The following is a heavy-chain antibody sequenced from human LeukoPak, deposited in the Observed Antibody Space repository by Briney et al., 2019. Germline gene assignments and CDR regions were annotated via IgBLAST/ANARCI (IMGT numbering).Heavy chain of an antibody. Sequence: ASVKVSCKASGYTFTSYGISWVRQAPGQGLEWMGWIGAYNGNTNYAQKLQGRVTMTTDTSTSTAYMELRSLRSDDTAVYYCARYGSGMIAFEFDPWGQGTLVTVSS. CDR2: IGAYNGNT. CDR3: ARYGSGMIAFEFDP. J-gene: IGHJ5*02. CDR1: GYTFTSYG. D-gene: IGHD3-10*01. V-gene: IGHV1-18*01.